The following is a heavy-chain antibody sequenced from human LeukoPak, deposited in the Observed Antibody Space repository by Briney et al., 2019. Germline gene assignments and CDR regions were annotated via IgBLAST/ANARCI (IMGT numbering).Heavy chain of an antibody. V-gene: IGHV4-59*08. J-gene: IGHJ4*02. Sequence: SETLSLTCTVSGASISSYYWSWIRQPPGRGLEWIGYTHYSGTTDYNPSLRSRLTISVDTSKNQFSLKLASVTAADTAMHYCLTVDTTMGVDYWGQGTLVTVSS. CDR1: GASISSYY. CDR2: THYSGTT. CDR3: LTVDTTMGVDY. D-gene: IGHD5-18*01.